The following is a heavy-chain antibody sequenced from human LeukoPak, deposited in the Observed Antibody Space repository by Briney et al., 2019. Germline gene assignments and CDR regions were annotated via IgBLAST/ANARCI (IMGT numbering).Heavy chain of an antibody. CDR1: GGTFSSYA. J-gene: IGHJ4*02. D-gene: IGHD4-17*01. CDR2: INPNSGGT. CDR3: ARVARSTVTIDC. V-gene: IGHV1-2*06. Sequence: GASVKVSCKASGGTFSSYAISWVRQAPGQGLEWMGRINPNSGGTNYAQKFQGRVTMTRDTSISTAYMELSRLRSDDTAVYYCARVARSTVTIDCWGQGTLVTVSS.